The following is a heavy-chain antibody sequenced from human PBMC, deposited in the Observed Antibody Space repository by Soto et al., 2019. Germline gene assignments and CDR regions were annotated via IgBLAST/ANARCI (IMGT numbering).Heavy chain of an antibody. J-gene: IGHJ2*01. CDR2: ISYDGSDK. CDR3: ARHLWYSIYGGNYYFDL. Sequence: QVQLVESGGGVVQPGRSLILSCAASGFTFSNYAMNWVRQAPGKGLEWVALISYDGSDKYYADSVKGRFTISRDNFKKTLYLQMNSLRAEDTAVFYCARHLWYSIYGGNYYFDLWGRGTLVTVS. CDR1: GFTFSNYA. V-gene: IGHV3-30-3*01. D-gene: IGHD4-4*01.